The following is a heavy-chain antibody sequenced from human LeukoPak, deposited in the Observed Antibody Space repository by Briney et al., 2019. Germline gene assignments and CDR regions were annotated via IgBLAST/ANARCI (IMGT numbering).Heavy chain of an antibody. Sequence: PGGSLRLSCAASGFTFSSYAMSWVRQAPGKGLEWVSAIGGSGGSTYYADSVKGRFTISRDNSKNTLYLQTNSLRAEDTAVYYCAKSSREGSSRYGVYNWFDPWGQGTLVTVSS. CDR3: AKSSREGSSRYGVYNWFDP. CDR1: GFTFSSYA. CDR2: IGGSGGST. J-gene: IGHJ5*02. D-gene: IGHD6-13*01. V-gene: IGHV3-23*01.